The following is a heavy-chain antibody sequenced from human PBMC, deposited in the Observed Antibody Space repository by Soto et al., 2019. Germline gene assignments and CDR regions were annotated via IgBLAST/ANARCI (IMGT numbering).Heavy chain of an antibody. CDR2: ISYDGSNK. CDR3: ARDEGYSGYDVDYYFDY. Sequence: GGSLRLSCAASGFTFSSYAMHWVRQAPGKGLEWVAVISYDGSNKYYADSVKGRFTISSDNSKNTLYLQMNSLRAEDTAVYYCARDEGYSGYDVDYYFDYWGQGTLVTVSS. V-gene: IGHV3-30-3*01. CDR1: GFTFSSYA. J-gene: IGHJ4*02. D-gene: IGHD5-12*01.